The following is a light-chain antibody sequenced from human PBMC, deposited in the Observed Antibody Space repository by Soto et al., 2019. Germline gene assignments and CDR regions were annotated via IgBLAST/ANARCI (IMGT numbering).Light chain of an antibody. Sequence: EIVLTQSPATLSLSPGERATLSCRASQSVSSYLAWYQQKPGQAPRLLIYDASNRATGIPARFSGSGSGTDFTLTISSLEPEDVAVYYCQHRSNWTFGQGTKVEIK. CDR1: QSVSSY. J-gene: IGKJ1*01. V-gene: IGKV3-11*01. CDR2: DAS. CDR3: QHRSNWT.